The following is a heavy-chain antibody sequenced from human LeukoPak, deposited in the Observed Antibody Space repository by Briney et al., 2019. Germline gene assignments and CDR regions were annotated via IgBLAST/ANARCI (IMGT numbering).Heavy chain of an antibody. CDR1: GYSFTSYY. D-gene: IGHD2-8*01. Sequence: GASVKVSCKASGYSFTSYYVHCVRQAPGQGREGVGVINPKDGGTISAQKLQDRVALTSDTSTSTVYMEMNNLKSDDTAVYYCARGPLLGYDTNDSGFDIWGQGTLVTVSS. CDR3: ARGPLLGYDTNDSGFDI. V-gene: IGHV1-46*04. J-gene: IGHJ3*02. CDR2: INPKDGGT.